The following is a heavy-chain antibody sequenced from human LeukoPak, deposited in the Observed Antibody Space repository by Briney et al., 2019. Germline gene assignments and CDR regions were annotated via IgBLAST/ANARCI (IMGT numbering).Heavy chain of an antibody. CDR2: INPNTGDT. CDR3: ARDSERYYYDSSGYYYNYFDP. J-gene: IGHJ5*02. Sequence: ASVKVSCKASGYTFTGYYIHWVRQAPGQGLQWMGWINPNTGDTNYAQKFQGRVTMTRDTSITTAYMELSRLRYDDTAVYLCARDSERYYYDSSGYYYNYFDPWGQGTLVIVSS. CDR1: GYTFTGYY. D-gene: IGHD3-22*01. V-gene: IGHV1-2*02.